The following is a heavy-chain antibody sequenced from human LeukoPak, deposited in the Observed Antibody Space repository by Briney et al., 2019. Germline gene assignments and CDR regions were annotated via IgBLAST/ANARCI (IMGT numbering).Heavy chain of an antibody. CDR1: VGSISISSYY. CDR3: ARDVGFTIQNGFDP. D-gene: IGHD3-9*01. CDR2: IYYSGSI. J-gene: IGHJ5*02. V-gene: IGHV4-39*02. Sequence: PSETLSLTCTVSVGSISISSYYWGWIRQPPGKGLEWIGSIYYSGSIYYNPSLKSRVTISVDTSKNQFSLKLSSVTAADTAVYYCARDVGFTIQNGFDPWGQGTLVTVSS.